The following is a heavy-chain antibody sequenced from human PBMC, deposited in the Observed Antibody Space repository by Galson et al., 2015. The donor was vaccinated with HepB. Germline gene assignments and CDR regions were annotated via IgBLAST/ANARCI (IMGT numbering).Heavy chain of an antibody. D-gene: IGHD3-3*01. J-gene: IGHJ5*01. Sequence: SVKVSCKASGDSFSIYAMSWVRQAPGQGLERMGGISPILGIPNYAQKFQDRVTITADKSTGTAFMELSSLRSEDTAVYYCARADDFWSGYRDAGTSRWFDSWGQGTLVIVSS. CDR2: ISPILGIP. CDR1: GDSFSIYA. V-gene: IGHV1-69*10. CDR3: ARADDFWSGYRDAGTSRWFDS.